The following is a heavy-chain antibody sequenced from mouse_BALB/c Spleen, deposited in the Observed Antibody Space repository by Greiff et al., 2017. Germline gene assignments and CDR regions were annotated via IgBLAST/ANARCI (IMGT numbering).Heavy chain of an antibody. V-gene: IGHV5-6-5*01. CDR2: ISSGGST. Sequence: EVQLVESGGGLVKPGGSLKLSCAASGFTFSSYAMSWVRQTPEKRLEWVASISSGGSTYYPDSVKGRFTISRDNARNILYLQMSSLRSEDTAMYYCARRDRYDLFDYWGQGTTLTVSS. J-gene: IGHJ2*01. CDR3: ARRDRYDLFDY. D-gene: IGHD2-14*01. CDR1: GFTFSSYA.